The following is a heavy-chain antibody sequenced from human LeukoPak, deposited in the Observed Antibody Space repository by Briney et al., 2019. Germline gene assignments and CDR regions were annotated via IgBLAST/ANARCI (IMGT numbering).Heavy chain of an antibody. CDR2: IYPGDADT. V-gene: IGHV5-51*01. D-gene: IGHD6-6*01. J-gene: IGHJ4*02. CDR3: GRHVGGEYGSSSVPLIDS. CDR1: GYSFTTYW. Sequence: GESLKISCKGSGYSFTTYWIGWVRQMPGKGLEWMGFIYPGDADTRYSPSFQGQVTISADKSLSTAYLQWGSLQAPDSANYYCGRHVGGEYGSSSVPLIDSWGQGTMVTVSS.